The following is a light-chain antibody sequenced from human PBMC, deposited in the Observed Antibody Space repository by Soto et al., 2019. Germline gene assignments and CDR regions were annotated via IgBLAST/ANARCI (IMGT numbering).Light chain of an antibody. Sequence: EIVMTQSPATLSVSPGERATLSCRASQSVSSNLAWYQQKPGQAPRPLIYGASTRATGIPARFSGSGSGTEFTLTISSLQSEDFAVYYCQQRSNWALTFGGGTKVDIK. CDR2: GAS. CDR1: QSVSSN. J-gene: IGKJ4*01. V-gene: IGKV3-15*01. CDR3: QQRSNWALT.